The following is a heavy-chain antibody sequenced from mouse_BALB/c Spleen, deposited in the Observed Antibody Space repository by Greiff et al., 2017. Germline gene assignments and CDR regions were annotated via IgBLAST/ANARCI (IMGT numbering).Heavy chain of an antibody. D-gene: IGHD1-1*01. CDR3: ARTDYGSSWYFDD. Sequence: VQLQQSGPELVKPGASVKMSCKASGYPFTSYVMHWVQQKPGQGLEWIGYINPYNDGTKYNEKFKGKATLTSDKSSSTAYMELSSLTSEDSAVYYCARTDYGSSWYFDDWGQGTTLTVSS. CDR1: GYPFTSYV. CDR2: INPYNDGT. J-gene: IGHJ2*01. V-gene: IGHV1-14*01.